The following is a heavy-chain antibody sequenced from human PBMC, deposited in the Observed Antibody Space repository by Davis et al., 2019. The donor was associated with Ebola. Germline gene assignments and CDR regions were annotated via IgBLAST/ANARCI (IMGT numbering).Heavy chain of an antibody. CDR2: IKDDGSKN. J-gene: IGHJ6*04. D-gene: IGHD3-10*01. CDR3: AKDGWFGELDYYGMDV. CDR1: GFTFSSYS. Sequence: GESLKISCAASGFTFSSYSMNWVRQAPGKGLEWVANIKDDGSKNYYVDSLKGRITISRDNAKNSLDLQMNSLRAKDTAVYYCAKDGWFGELDYYGMDVWGKGTTVTVSS. V-gene: IGHV3-7*01.